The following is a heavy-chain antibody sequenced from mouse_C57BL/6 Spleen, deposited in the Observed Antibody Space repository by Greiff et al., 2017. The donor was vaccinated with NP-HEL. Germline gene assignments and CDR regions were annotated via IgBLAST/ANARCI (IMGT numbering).Heavy chain of an antibody. CDR3: ASAYYGNYGYFDV. Sequence: VQLQQPGAELVKPGASVKLSCKASGYTFTSYWMQWVKQRPGQGLEWIGEIDPSDSYTNYNQKFKGKATLTVDTSSSTAYMQLSSLTSEDSAVYYCASAYYGNYGYFDVWGTGTTVTVSS. CDR1: GYTFTSYW. D-gene: IGHD2-10*01. J-gene: IGHJ1*03. V-gene: IGHV1-50*01. CDR2: IDPSDSYT.